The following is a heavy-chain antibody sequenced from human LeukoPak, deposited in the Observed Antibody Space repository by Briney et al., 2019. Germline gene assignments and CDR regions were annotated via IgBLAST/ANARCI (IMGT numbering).Heavy chain of an antibody. CDR1: GGSISSYY. CDR3: ARDLYYGSGSYWFGP. V-gene: IGHV4-4*07. D-gene: IGHD3-10*01. J-gene: IGHJ5*02. CDR2: TYSSGST. Sequence: TSETLSLTCTVSGGSISSYYCSWIRQTAGKGLEWIGRTYSSGSTNYNPSLKSRVTMSVDTSKNQFSLKLSSVTAADTAVYYCARDLYYGSGSYWFGPWGPGTLVTVSS.